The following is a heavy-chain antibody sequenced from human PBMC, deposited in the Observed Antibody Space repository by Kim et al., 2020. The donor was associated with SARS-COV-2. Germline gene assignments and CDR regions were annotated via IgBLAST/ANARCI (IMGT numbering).Heavy chain of an antibody. V-gene: IGHV1-24*01. CDR3: ATLEMGRITIFGPVLGWFDP. D-gene: IGHD3-3*01. Sequence: ASVKVSCKVSGYTLTELSMHWVRQAPGKGLEWMGGFDPEDGETIYAQKFQGRVTMTEDTSTDTAYMELSSLRSEDTAVYYCATLEMGRITIFGPVLGWFDPWGQGTLVTVSS. J-gene: IGHJ5*02. CDR1: GYTLTELS. CDR2: FDPEDGET.